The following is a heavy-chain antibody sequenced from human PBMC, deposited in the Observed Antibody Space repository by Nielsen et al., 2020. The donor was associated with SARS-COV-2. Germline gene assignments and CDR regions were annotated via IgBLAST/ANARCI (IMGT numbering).Heavy chain of an antibody. J-gene: IGHJ4*02. CDR1: GLTFSSYG. CDR2: ISYDGSNK. V-gene: IGHV3-30*18. D-gene: IGHD5-12*01. Sequence: GGSLRPSCAASGLTFSSYGMHWVRQAPGKGLEWVAVISYDGSNKYYADSVKGRFTISRDNSKNTLYLQMNSMRAEDTAVYYCAKDGLAQDGYYFYYWGQGTLVTVSS. CDR3: AKDGLAQDGYYFYY.